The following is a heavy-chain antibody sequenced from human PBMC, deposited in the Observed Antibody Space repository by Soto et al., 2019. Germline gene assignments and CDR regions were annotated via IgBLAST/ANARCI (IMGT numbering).Heavy chain of an antibody. J-gene: IGHJ4*02. Sequence: PGGSLRLSCAASGFTFSSYAMHWVRQAPGKGLEWVAVISYDGSNKYYADSVKGRFTISRDNSKNTLYLQMNRLRAEDTAVYYCARERGSYCGGDCYFRGYFDYWGQGTLVTVSS. CDR3: ARERGSYCGGDCYFRGYFDY. D-gene: IGHD2-21*02. V-gene: IGHV3-30-3*01. CDR2: ISYDGSNK. CDR1: GFTFSSYA.